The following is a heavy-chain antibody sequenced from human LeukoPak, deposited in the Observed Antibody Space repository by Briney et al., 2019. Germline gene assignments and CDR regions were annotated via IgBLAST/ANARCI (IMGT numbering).Heavy chain of an antibody. V-gene: IGHV3-23*01. CDR2: ISGSGGST. J-gene: IGHJ4*02. CDR3: AKRPRGNYLDPFDY. Sequence: GGSLRLSCAASGFTFSSYAMSWVRQAPGKGLEWVSGISGSGGSTYYADSVKGRFTISRDNSKNRLYLQMNSLRAEDTAVYYCAKRPRGNYLDPFDYWGQATLVTVSS. CDR1: GFTFSSYA. D-gene: IGHD3-10*01.